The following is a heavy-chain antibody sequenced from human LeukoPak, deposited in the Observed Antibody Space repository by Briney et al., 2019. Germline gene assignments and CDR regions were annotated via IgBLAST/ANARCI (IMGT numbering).Heavy chain of an antibody. CDR2: ISSSSIYI. CDR3: ARGRDGYNLVDAFDI. V-gene: IGHV3-21*01. Sequence: GGSLRLSCAASGFTFSNYRMNWVRQAPGKGLEWVSSISSSSIYIYYADSLKGRFTISRDNAKNSLYLQMNSLRAEDTAVYYCARGRDGYNLVDAFDIWGQGIMVTVSS. J-gene: IGHJ3*02. D-gene: IGHD5-24*01. CDR1: GFTFSNYR.